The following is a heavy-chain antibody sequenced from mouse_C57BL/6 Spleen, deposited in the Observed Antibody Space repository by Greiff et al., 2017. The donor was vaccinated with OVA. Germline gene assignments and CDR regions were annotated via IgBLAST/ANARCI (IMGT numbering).Heavy chain of an antibody. CDR3: AGGGISRVVAPYAMDY. V-gene: IGHV1-20*01. D-gene: IGHD1-1*01. CDR2: INPYNGDT. Sequence: EVKLMESGPELVKPGDSVKISCKASGYSFTGYFMNWVMQSHGKSLEWIGRINPYNGDTFYNQKFKGKATLTVDKSSSTAHMELRSLTSEDSAVYGVAGGGISRVVAPYAMDYWGQGTSVTVSS. J-gene: IGHJ4*01. CDR1: GYSFTGYF.